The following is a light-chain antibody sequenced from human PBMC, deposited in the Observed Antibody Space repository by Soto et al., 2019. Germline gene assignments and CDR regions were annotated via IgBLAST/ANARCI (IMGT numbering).Light chain of an antibody. J-gene: IGKJ1*01. V-gene: IGKV3-20*01. Sequence: DSVLTKYKATLSLSPGERATLSGRASQSVSSYLAWYQQKPGQAPRLLIYGASSRATGIPDRFSGSGSGTDFTLTISRLEPEDFAVYYCQQYGRSPKTFGQVTKVAIK. CDR1: QSVSSY. CDR3: QQYGRSPKT. CDR2: GAS.